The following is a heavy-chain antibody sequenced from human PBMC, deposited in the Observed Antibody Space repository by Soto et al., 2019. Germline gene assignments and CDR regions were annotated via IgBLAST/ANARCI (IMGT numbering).Heavy chain of an antibody. CDR2: IFHSGST. V-gene: IGHV4-39*01. CDR3: ARFHKYSEANWFDP. J-gene: IGHJ5*02. D-gene: IGHD2-15*01. Sequence: SETLSLTCTVSEGSVSSSSYYWGLIRQPPGKGLEWIGSIFHSGSTYYNPSIKSRVAISVDTSKNQFSLQLSSVTAADTAVYYCARFHKYSEANWFDPWGQGTLVTVAS. CDR1: EGSVSSSSYY.